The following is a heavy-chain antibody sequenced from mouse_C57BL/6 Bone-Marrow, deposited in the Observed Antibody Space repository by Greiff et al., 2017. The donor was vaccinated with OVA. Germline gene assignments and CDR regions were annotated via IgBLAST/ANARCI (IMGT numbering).Heavy chain of an antibody. J-gene: IGHJ2*01. V-gene: IGHV1-69*01. CDR1: GHTFTSYW. CDR2: IDPSDSYT. Sequence: QVQLKQPGAELVMPGASVKLSCKASGHTFTSYWMHWVKQRPGQGLEWIGEIDPSDSYTNYNQKFKGKSTLTVDKSSSTAYMQLSSLTSEDSAVYYCARGPYYWGQGTTLTVSS. CDR3: ARGPYY.